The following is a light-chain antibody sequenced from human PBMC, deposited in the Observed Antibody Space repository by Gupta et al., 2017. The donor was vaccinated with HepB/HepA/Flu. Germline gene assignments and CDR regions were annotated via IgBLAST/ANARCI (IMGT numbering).Light chain of an antibody. CDR1: SSNIENNY. J-gene: IGLJ2*01. CDR3: GTWDDTLSHVV. CDR2: TND. Sequence: QSVLTQPPSVSAAPGQKVTISCSGTSSNIENNYVSWYQQHPGAAPKLLIHTNDSRPSGIPDRFSGSKSVTSATLGIAGLQTGDEADYYCGTWDDTLSHVVFGGGTKLTVL. V-gene: IGLV1-51*02.